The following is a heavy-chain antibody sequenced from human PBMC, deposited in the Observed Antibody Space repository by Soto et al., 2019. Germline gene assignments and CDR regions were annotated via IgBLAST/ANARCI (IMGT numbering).Heavy chain of an antibody. V-gene: IGHV3-23*01. CDR2: ISGSGGST. Sequence: GGSLRLSCAASGFTFSSYAMSWVRQAPGKGLEWVSTISGSGGSTYYADSLKGRSTISRDNSKNTLFLQMSSQRAEDTAVYYCAKEAVSGWYYFDYWGPGTLVTVSS. CDR3: AKEAVSGWYYFDY. CDR1: GFTFSSYA. J-gene: IGHJ4*02. D-gene: IGHD6-19*01.